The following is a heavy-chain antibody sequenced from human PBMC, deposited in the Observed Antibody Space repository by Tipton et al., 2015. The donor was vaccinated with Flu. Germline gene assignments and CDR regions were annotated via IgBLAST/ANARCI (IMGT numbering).Heavy chain of an antibody. CDR1: GFSFSDYY. CDR3: ARHDGYGDYAYFDF. D-gene: IGHD4-17*01. J-gene: IGHJ4*02. CDR2: ISSSGSTT. V-gene: IGHV3-11*01. Sequence: SLRLSCAASGFSFSDYYMSWIRQAPGKGLERVSYISSSGSTTFHEDSVKGRFTISRDNAKSSLFLQMDSLRAEDTAVYYCARHDGYGDYAYFDFWGQGTLVTVFS.